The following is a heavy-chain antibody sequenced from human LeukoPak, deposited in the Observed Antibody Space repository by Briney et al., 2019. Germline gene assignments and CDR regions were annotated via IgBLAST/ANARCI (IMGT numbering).Heavy chain of an antibody. CDR2: IYYSGST. CDR3: ARYSDYFYYFDY. CDR1: GDSISSYY. V-gene: IGHV4-59*01. Sequence: SETLSLTCSVSGDSISSYYWSWIRQPPGKGLEWIGYIYYSGSTNYNPSLKSRVIISLDRSKNQFSLKLSSVTAAETAVYYCARYSDYFYYFDYWGQGTLVTVSS. D-gene: IGHD3-16*01. J-gene: IGHJ4*02.